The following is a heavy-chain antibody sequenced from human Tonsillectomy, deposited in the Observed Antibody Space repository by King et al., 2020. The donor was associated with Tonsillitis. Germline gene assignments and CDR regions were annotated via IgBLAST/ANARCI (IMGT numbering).Heavy chain of an antibody. CDR1: GGSISSYY. V-gene: IGHV4-59*08. D-gene: IGHD6-13*01. Sequence: HVQLQESGPGLVKPSETLSLTCTVSGGSISSYYWSWIRQPPGKGLEWIGYIYYSGSTNYNPSLKSRVTISVDTSKNQFSLKLSSVTAADTAVYYCARQQYSSSWYNWFDPWGQGTLVTVSS. CDR3: ARQQYSSSWYNWFDP. J-gene: IGHJ5*02. CDR2: IYYSGST.